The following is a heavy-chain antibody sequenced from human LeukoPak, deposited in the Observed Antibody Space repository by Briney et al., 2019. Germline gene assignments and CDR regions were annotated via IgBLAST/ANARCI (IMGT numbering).Heavy chain of an antibody. CDR3: GRGFRDSNY. CDR2: VSGSGGNT. J-gene: IGHJ4*02. Sequence: PGGSLRLSCAASGFTFSSYAMSWVRQAPGKGLEWISAVSGSGGNTYYADSVKGRFTASRDNSKNTVYLQMNSPRAEDTAVYYCGRGFRDSNYWGQGTLVTVSS. V-gene: IGHV3-23*01. D-gene: IGHD3-10*01. CDR1: GFTFSSYA.